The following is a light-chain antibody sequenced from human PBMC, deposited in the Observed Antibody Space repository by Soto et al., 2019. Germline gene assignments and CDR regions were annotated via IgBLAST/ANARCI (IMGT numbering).Light chain of an antibody. CDR2: GGN. V-gene: IGLV1-40*01. CDR1: SANIGAPYD. J-gene: IGLJ1*01. Sequence: QSVLTQPPSVSGAPGQTVTISGTGSSANIGAPYDVHWYQHLPGTAPKLLIYGGNNRPSGVPDRFSGSRSGTSASLDITGLQAEDEAAYLCHSYDTRLNNYVFATGAKDIVL. CDR3: HSYDTRLNNYV.